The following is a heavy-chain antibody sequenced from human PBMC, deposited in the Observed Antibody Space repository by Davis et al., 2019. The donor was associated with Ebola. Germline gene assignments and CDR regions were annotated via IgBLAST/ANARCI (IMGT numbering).Heavy chain of an antibody. CDR1: RFTFIAYY. CDR3: ARGGLSLMVVPRDYYHGLDV. J-gene: IGHJ6*01. V-gene: IGHV1-2*06. D-gene: IGHD2-15*01. CDR2: INPNSGAT. Sequence: SVPVSRLASRFTFIAYYIHSLRQAPGQGLYWVGRINPNSGATNYAQKFQGRVTLTGDTSITTTYMHLSRLASDDTAIFYCARGGLSLMVVPRDYYHGLDVWGQGTTVTVSS.